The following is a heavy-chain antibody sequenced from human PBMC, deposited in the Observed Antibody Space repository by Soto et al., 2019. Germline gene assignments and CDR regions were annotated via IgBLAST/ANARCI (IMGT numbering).Heavy chain of an antibody. CDR2: SSNSGTFS. J-gene: IGHJ4*02. D-gene: IGHD1-1*01. Sequence: GGSLRLSCEGSGFTFSDYYISWIRQAPGKGLEWISYSSNSGTFSRYTDSVKGRFSISRDNTKNLLYLQMNSLRAEDTAVYYCARSGDNYNRLDYWGQGTPVTVSS. CDR3: ARSGDNYNRLDY. CDR1: GFTFSDYY. V-gene: IGHV3-11*06.